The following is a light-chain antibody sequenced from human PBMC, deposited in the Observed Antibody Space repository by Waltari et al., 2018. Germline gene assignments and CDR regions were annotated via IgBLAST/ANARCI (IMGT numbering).Light chain of an antibody. CDR1: SSDVGGYNY. CDR3: SSYTSSITYV. CDR2: EVG. J-gene: IGLJ1*01. V-gene: IGLV2-14*01. Sequence: QSALTQPASVSGPPGPSITLSCTGSSSDVGGYNYVSWYQQHPDRAPKLLIYEVGSRPSGVSDRFSGSKSGNTASLTISGLQAEDEADYYCSSYTSSITYVFGVGTKVTVL.